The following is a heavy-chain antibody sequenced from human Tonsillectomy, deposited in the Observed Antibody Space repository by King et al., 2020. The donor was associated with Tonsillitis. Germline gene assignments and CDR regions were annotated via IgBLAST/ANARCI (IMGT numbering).Heavy chain of an antibody. V-gene: IGHV1-18*01. D-gene: IGHD2-2*02. J-gene: IGHJ4*02. Sequence: VQLVESGTEVKKPGASVKVSCKASGYTFSNYGISWVRQAPGQGLEWMGWISGHNGDTNYPQKLQDRVTMTTDTSKNTAYLELRSLRSDDTAIYYCARVIVVPATIKADYWGQGTLVTVSS. CDR2: ISGHNGDT. CDR1: GYTFSNYG. CDR3: ARVIVVPATIKADY.